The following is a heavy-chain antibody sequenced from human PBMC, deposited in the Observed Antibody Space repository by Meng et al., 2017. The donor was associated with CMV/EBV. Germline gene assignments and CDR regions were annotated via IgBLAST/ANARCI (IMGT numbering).Heavy chain of an antibody. V-gene: IGHV4-34*01. Sequence: SETLSLTCAVYGGSFSGYYWSWIRQPPGKGLEWIGEINHSGSTNYNPSLKSRVTISVDTSKNQFSLKLSSVTAADTAVYYCASSTVVTDLDYWGQGTLVTSPQ. CDR3: ASSTVVTDLDY. CDR2: INHSGST. D-gene: IGHD4-23*01. J-gene: IGHJ4*02. CDR1: GGSFSGYY.